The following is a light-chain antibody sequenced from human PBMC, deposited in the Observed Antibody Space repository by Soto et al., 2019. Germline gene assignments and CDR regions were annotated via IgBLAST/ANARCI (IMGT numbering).Light chain of an antibody. J-gene: IGLJ1*01. CDR2: DVS. V-gene: IGLV2-14*01. Sequence: QSVLKQSASVSGSHGHSIAISGKETSSDVGGYNSVSWYQQYPGKAPKLMIHDVSNRPSGVSDRFSGSKSGNTASLTISGLQAEDEADYYCSSWTSSSSYVFGSVTKVTVL. CDR3: SSWTSSSSYV. CDR1: SSDVGGYNS.